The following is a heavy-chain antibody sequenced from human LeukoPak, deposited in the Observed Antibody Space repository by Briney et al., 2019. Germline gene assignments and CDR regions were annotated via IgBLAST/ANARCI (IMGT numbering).Heavy chain of an antibody. CDR2: IYYSGST. CDR1: GGSISSGDYY. Sequence: PSETLSLTCTVSGGSISSGDYYWSWIRQPPGKGLEWIGYIYYSGSTYYNPSLKSRVTISVDTSKNQFSLKLSSVTAADTAVYYCAREVDIVVVPAAIRLGVLDAFDIWGQETMVTVSS. D-gene: IGHD2-2*02. V-gene: IGHV4-30-4*08. J-gene: IGHJ3*02. CDR3: AREVDIVVVPAAIRLGVLDAFDI.